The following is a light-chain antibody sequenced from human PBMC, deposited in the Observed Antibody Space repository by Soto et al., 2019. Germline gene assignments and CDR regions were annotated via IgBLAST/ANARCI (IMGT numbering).Light chain of an antibody. V-gene: IGKV1-39*01. CDR3: QQSFTSPLT. CDR2: SAS. Sequence: DLQMTQSPSSLSASVGDRVALTCRASQSISTSLNWYQQTPGKAPKLLIYSASSLHSGVPSRFSGSGSGTDFTLTISSLQPEDFATYYCQQSFTSPLTFGGGTKVEIK. CDR1: QSISTS. J-gene: IGKJ4*01.